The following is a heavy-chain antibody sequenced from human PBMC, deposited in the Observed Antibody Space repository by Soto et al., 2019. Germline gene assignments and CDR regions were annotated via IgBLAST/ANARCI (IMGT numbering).Heavy chain of an antibody. J-gene: IGHJ6*02. Sequence: GGSLRLSCAASGFTFSSYSMNWVRQAPGKGLEWVSSISSSSSYIYYADSVKGRFTISRDNAKNSLYLQMNSLRAEDTAVYYCARDRGITIFGVVTPRGMDVWGQGTTVTVSS. V-gene: IGHV3-21*01. D-gene: IGHD3-3*01. CDR1: GFTFSSYS. CDR3: ARDRGITIFGVVTPRGMDV. CDR2: ISSSSSYI.